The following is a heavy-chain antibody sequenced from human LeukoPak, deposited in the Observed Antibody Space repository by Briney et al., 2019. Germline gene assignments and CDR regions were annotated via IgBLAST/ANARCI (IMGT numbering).Heavy chain of an antibody. CDR3: ARDRPLYQGIAAAGDKDAFDI. Sequence: PGGSLRLSCAASGFTFSSYSMNWVRQAPGKGLEWVSSISSSSSYIYYADSVKGRFTISRDNAKNSLYLQMNSLRAEDTAVYYCARDRPLYQGIAAAGDKDAFDIWGQGTMVTVSS. J-gene: IGHJ3*02. V-gene: IGHV3-21*01. CDR1: GFTFSSYS. CDR2: ISSSSSYI. D-gene: IGHD6-13*01.